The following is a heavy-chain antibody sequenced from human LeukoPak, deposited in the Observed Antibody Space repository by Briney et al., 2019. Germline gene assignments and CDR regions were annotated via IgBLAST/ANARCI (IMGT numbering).Heavy chain of an antibody. J-gene: IGHJ4*02. Sequence: GESLKISCKGSGYSFTSYWIGWVRQMPGKGLEWMGLIYPGDSDTRYSPSFQGQVTISADKSISTANLQWSSLKASDTAMYYCARRAKTYYDILTGHFDYWGQGTLVTVSS. D-gene: IGHD3-9*01. CDR3: ARRAKTYYDILTGHFDY. CDR1: GYSFTSYW. V-gene: IGHV5-51*01. CDR2: IYPGDSDT.